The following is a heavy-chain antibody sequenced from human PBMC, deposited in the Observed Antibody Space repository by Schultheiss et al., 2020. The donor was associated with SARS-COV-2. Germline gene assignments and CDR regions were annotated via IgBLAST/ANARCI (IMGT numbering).Heavy chain of an antibody. Sequence: SQTLSLTCAISGDSVSSNSAAWNWIRQSPSRGLEWLGRTYYRSKWYNDYAVSVKSRITINPDTSKNQFSLQLNSVTPEDTAVYYCAKITSDCSGGSCPGYYYMDVWGKGTTVTVSS. CDR2: TYYRSKWYN. CDR3: AKITSDCSGGSCPGYYYMDV. J-gene: IGHJ6*03. D-gene: IGHD2-15*01. V-gene: IGHV6-1*01. CDR1: GDSVSSNSAA.